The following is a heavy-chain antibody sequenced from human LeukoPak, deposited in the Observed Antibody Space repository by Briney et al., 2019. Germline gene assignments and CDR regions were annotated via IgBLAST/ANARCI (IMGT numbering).Heavy chain of an antibody. Sequence: GGSLRLSCAASGFTFSSYSMIWVRQAPGKGLEWVSSISSSSSYIYFADSAKGRFTISRDNAKNSLFLQMNSLRAEDTAVFYCARVSTSSWYFDYWGQGTLVTVSS. CDR3: ARVSTSSWYFDY. CDR2: ISSSSSYI. V-gene: IGHV3-21*01. J-gene: IGHJ4*02. CDR1: GFTFSSYS. D-gene: IGHD2-2*01.